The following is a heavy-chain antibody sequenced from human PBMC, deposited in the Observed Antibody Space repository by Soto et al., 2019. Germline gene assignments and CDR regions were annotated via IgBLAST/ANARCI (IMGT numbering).Heavy chain of an antibody. J-gene: IGHJ4*02. CDR3: ARAPQNYDFWSSFNKNGDLPLFFDS. D-gene: IGHD3-3*01. Sequence: EVQLVESWGGLVQPGGSLRLSCTASCFTFSTYWMTWVSQAPGEGLEWLANINQDGSDKYYGDSVKGRFTISRDNTKNSLYLQMSSLRGEDTAVYYCARAPQNYDFWSSFNKNGDLPLFFDSWGRGTLVTVSS. V-gene: IGHV3-7*03. CDR1: CFTFSTYW. CDR2: INQDGSDK.